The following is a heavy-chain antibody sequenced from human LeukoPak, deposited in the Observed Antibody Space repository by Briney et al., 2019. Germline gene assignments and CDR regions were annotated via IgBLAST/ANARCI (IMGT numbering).Heavy chain of an antibody. J-gene: IGHJ4*02. CDR2: ISYDGSNK. CDR3: ARENVVVVPAASYYFDY. D-gene: IGHD2-2*01. Sequence: GRSLRLSCAASGFTFSSYAMHWVRQAPGKGLEWVAVISYDGSNKYYADSVKGRFTISRDNSKNTLYLQMNSLRAEDTAVYYCARENVVVVPAASYYFDYWGQGTLVTVSS. CDR1: GFTFSSYA. V-gene: IGHV3-30-3*01.